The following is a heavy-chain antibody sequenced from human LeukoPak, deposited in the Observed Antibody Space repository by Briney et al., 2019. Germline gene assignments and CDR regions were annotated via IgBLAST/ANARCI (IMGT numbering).Heavy chain of an antibody. Sequence: ASVRVSCKASGYTFTAYYMHWVRQAPGQGVEWMGRINPNIGGTNYAQKFQGRVTVTRDTSTNTAYMELSGLTSDDTAVYYCARDHEAGGWACGTYWGQGTLVTVSS. J-gene: IGHJ4*02. CDR3: ARDHEAGGWACGTY. V-gene: IGHV1-2*06. CDR2: INPNIGGT. CDR1: GYTFTAYY. D-gene: IGHD1-26*01.